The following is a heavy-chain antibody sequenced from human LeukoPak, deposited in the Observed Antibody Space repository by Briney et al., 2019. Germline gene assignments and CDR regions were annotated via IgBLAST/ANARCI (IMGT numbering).Heavy chain of an antibody. J-gene: IGHJ3*02. V-gene: IGHV1-2*06. D-gene: IGHD3-9*01. CDR1: GYTFTGYY. CDR3: AKGVLRYFDWLPRDLDAFDI. CDR2: INPNSGGT. Sequence: ASVKVSCKASGYTFTGYYMHWVRQAPGQGLEWMGRINPNSGGTNYAQKFQGRVTMTRDTSISTAYMELSSLRSEDTAVYYCAKGVLRYFDWLPRDLDAFDIWGQGTMVTVSS.